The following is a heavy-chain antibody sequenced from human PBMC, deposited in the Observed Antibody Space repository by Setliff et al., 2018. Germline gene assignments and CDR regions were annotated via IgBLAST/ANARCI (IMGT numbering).Heavy chain of an antibody. V-gene: IGHV3-74*01. Sequence: PGGSLRLSCAGSGFNFNSYWMNWVRQVPGKGLVWVSRISPDGSHTAYADSVKGRFTISRDNAKNSLYLQMNNLRAEDTAVYYCVRAPRSLPRPLDYWGQGTLVTVSS. CDR2: ISPDGSHT. J-gene: IGHJ4*02. D-gene: IGHD1-1*01. CDR1: GFNFNSYW. CDR3: VRAPRSLPRPLDY.